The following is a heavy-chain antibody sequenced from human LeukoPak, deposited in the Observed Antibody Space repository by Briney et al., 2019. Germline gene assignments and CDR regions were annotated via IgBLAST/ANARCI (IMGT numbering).Heavy chain of an antibody. CDR1: GYIFSSYG. CDR2: ISAYNGNT. Sequence: ASVKVSCKASGYIFSSYGISWVRQAPGQGLEWMGWISAYNGNTNYAQKLQGRVTMTTDTSRSTAYMELRSLRSDDTAVYYCARLYSSTWYARHRANFDYWGRGTLVTVSS. D-gene: IGHD6-13*01. J-gene: IGHJ4*02. CDR3: ARLYSSTWYARHRANFDY. V-gene: IGHV1-18*01.